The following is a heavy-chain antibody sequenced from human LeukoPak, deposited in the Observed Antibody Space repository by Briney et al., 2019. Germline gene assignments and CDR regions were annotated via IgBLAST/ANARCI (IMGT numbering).Heavy chain of an antibody. CDR3: AIIIAATYPIADY. CDR1: GFTFSSYS. J-gene: IGHJ4*02. CDR2: ISSSSSYI. D-gene: IGHD6-6*01. Sequence: PGGSLRLSCAASGFTFSSYSMNWVRQAPGKGLEWVSSISSSSSYIYYADSVKGRFTISRGNAKNSLYLQMNSLRAEDTAVYYCAIIIAATYPIADYRGQGTLVTVSS. V-gene: IGHV3-21*01.